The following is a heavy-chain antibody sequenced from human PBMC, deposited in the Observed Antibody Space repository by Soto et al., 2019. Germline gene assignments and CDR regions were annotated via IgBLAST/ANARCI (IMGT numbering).Heavy chain of an antibody. J-gene: IGHJ6*02. V-gene: IGHV1-69*06. Sequence: ASVKVSCKASGGTFSSYAISWVRQAPGQGLEWMGGIIPIFGTANYAQKFQGRVTITADKSTSTAYMELSSLRSEDTAVYYCARLLRPPRSFYYYCYGMDVWGQGTTVTVSS. CDR1: GGTFSSYA. D-gene: IGHD1-26*01. CDR2: IIPIFGTA. CDR3: ARLLRPPRSFYYYCYGMDV.